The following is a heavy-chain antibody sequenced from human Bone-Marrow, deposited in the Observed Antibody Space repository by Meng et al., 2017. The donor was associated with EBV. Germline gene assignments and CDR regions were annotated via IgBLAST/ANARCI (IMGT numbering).Heavy chain of an antibody. J-gene: IGHJ4*02. V-gene: IGHV1-3*01. Sequence: VQLVQSGAAVKKPGASVTVSCKPYGYTFTSYAMHWVRQAPGQRLEWMGWINPGNGNTKSSQKFQGRVTITRDTSASTAYMELSSLRSEDTAVYYCARLDYFDYWGQGTLVTVSS. CDR2: INPGNGNT. CDR1: GYTFTSYA. CDR3: ARLDYFDY.